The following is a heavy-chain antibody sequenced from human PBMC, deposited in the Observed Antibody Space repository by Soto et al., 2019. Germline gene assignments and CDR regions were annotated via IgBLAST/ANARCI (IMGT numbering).Heavy chain of an antibody. CDR3: AREISYVSGGHLYYGMDV. CDR1: VFTLSSYA. CDR2: ISGSGSSE. J-gene: IGHJ6*02. V-gene: IGHV3-23*01. D-gene: IGHD3-16*01. Sequence: RGALTLSCIDTVFTLSSYAMSWFRHAPGNGLEWVSAISGSGSSEDYGDSVKGRFSIFRKNSKNLLFLQMFFLRAEDTAVYYCAREISYVSGGHLYYGMDVLGQGTAVTVSS.